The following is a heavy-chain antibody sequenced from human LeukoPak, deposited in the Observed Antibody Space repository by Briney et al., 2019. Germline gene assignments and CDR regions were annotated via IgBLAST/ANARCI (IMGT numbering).Heavy chain of an antibody. V-gene: IGHV5-51*01. CDR3: AGNNLRAQWYFDL. CDR2: IYPGDSDT. Sequence: GESLKISCKGSGYSFTSYWIAWVRQMPGKGLEWMGIIYPGDSDTRYSPSFQGQVTISADKSISTAYLQWTSLKASDTAMYYCAGNNLRAQWYFDLWGRGTLVTVSP. CDR1: GYSFTSYW. D-gene: IGHD2/OR15-2a*01. J-gene: IGHJ2*01.